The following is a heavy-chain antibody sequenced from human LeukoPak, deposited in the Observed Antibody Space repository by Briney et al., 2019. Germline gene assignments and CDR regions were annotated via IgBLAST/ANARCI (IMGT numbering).Heavy chain of an antibody. CDR3: ASPFPEDSSGYYVDYYYYGMDG. J-gene: IGHJ6*02. Sequence: GGSLRLSCAAPGFTFSGYAMPWVRQAPGKGLEWVAVISYDGSNKYYADSVKGRFTICRDNSNKTLDLQMNSRRAEDTAVYYCASPFPEDSSGYYVDYYYYGMDGWGQGSTVTVS. CDR1: GFTFSGYA. D-gene: IGHD3-22*01. CDR2: ISYDGSNK. V-gene: IGHV3-30-3*01.